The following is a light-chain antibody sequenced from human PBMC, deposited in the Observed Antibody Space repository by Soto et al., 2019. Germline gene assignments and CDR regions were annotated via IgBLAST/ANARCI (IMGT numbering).Light chain of an antibody. V-gene: IGKV1-5*01. Sequence: DIQMTQSPSTLSASVGDGVTITCRASQTISGWLAWYQQRPGKAPKLLISDASSLRSGVPSRFSGSGSGTEFTLTISSLQPDDFGSYYCQQYKSYPWTFGHGTTAEV. CDR3: QQYKSYPWT. CDR1: QTISGW. J-gene: IGKJ1*01. CDR2: DAS.